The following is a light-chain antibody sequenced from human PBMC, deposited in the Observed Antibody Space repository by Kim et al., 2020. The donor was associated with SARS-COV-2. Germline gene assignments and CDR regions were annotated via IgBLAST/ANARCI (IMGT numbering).Light chain of an antibody. CDR3: QQYYNTPYT. CDR1: QSVSYNSNNKTY. CDR2: WAS. V-gene: IGKV4-1*01. J-gene: IGKJ2*01. Sequence: RATINCKSSQSVSYNSNNKTYLAWYQQKPGQPPKLLIYWASTREAGVPDRFSGSGSGTDFTLTITSLQAEDVAVYHCQQYYNTPYTFGQGTKLEIK.